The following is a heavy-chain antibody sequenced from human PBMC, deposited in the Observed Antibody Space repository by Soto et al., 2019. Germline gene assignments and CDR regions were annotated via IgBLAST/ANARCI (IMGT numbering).Heavy chain of an antibody. V-gene: IGHV1-2*02. Sequence: QVQLVQSGAEVKKPGASVKVSCTAPGYAFIGHYLHWVRQAPGQGLEWLGWTNPSSGATNFAQQFQGRVTMTRDTSISTAYLELSRLRSDDTAIYYCAREAGTTGNYYFGMDVWGQGTTVTVSS. D-gene: IGHD1-7*01. CDR1: GYAFIGHY. J-gene: IGHJ6*02. CDR2: TNPSSGAT. CDR3: AREAGTTGNYYFGMDV.